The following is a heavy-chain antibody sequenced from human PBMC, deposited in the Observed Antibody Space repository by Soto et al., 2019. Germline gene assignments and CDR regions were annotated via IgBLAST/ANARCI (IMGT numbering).Heavy chain of an antibody. J-gene: IGHJ4*02. D-gene: IGHD4-17*01. V-gene: IGHV4-30-2*01. CDR3: ARVTNGDYVDYFDY. CDR2: IYHSGST. CDR1: GGSISSGGYS. Sequence: SETLSLTCAVSGGSISSGGYSWSWIRQPPGKGLEWIGYIYHSGSTYYNPSLKSRVTISVDRSKNQFSLKLSSVTAADTAVYYCARVTNGDYVDYFDYWGQGTLVTVSS.